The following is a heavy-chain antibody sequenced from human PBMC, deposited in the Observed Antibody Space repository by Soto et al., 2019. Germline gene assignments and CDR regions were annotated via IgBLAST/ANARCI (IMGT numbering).Heavy chain of an antibody. CDR2: ISYSGNT. D-gene: IGHD3-22*01. CDR3: ARGDYLNRSGYYYFQH. V-gene: IGHV4-30-4*01. Sequence: QVQLQESGPGLVKPSQTLSLTCSVSGDSVTSGDYYWTWVRQSPGKGLEWIGYISYSGNTAYNPSLCSRLTISLDSSKNHSSLNMHAATAADTAAYYCARGDYLNRSGYYYFQHWGQGPPVTVSS. J-gene: IGHJ1*01. CDR1: GDSVTSGDYY.